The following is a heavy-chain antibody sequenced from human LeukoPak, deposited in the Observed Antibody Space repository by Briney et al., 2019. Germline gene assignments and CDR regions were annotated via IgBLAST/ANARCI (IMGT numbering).Heavy chain of an antibody. CDR2: ISGSGGST. CDR1: GFTFSNYW. V-gene: IGHV3-23*01. J-gene: IGHJ3*02. D-gene: IGHD3-9*01. CDR3: AKDPYYDILTGYYKVDDAFDI. Sequence: PGGSLRLSCAASGFTFSNYWMSWVRQAPGKGLEWVSAISGSGGSTYYADSVKGRFTISRDNSKNTLYLQMNSLRAEDTAVYYRAKDPYYDILTGYYKVDDAFDIWGQGTMVTVSS.